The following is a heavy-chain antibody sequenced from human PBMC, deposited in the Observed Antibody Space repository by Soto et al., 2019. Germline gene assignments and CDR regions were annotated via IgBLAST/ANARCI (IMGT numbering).Heavy chain of an antibody. CDR1: XFTFSSYW. Sequence: PGGSLRLSCAASXFTFSSYWMHWVRQAPGXGXVWVSRINSDGSSTSYADSVKGRFTISRDNAKNTLYLQMNSLRAEDTAVYYCARQGDSSGYYFFPTPHFDYWGQGTLVTVSS. J-gene: IGHJ4*02. CDR3: ARQGDSSGYYFFPTPHFDY. CDR2: INSDGSST. D-gene: IGHD3-22*01. V-gene: IGHV3-74*01.